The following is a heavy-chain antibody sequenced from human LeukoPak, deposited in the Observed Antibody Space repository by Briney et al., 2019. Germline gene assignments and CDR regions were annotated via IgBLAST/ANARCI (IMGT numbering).Heavy chain of an antibody. CDR2: IYYTGSA. CDR1: GASITSDY. CDR3: ARRGAFNALNC. D-gene: IGHD2-15*01. V-gene: IGHV4-59*08. J-gene: IGHJ4*02. Sequence: RPSETLSLTCTVSGASITSDYWSWVRQPPGKGLEWIGYIYYTGSANYNPSLESRLTMSVDTSKNQISLKLSSVTAADTAVYYCARRGAFNALNCWGRGTLVTVSS.